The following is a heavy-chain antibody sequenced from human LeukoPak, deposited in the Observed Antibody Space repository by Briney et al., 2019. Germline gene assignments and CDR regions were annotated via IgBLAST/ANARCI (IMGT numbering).Heavy chain of an antibody. Sequence: ASVKVSCKASGYTFTGYYIHWVRQAPGQGLEWMGWINPNSGGINYTQKFQGRVTMTRDTSISTAYMELSRLRSDDTAMYYCAKAMAGNYYFDHWGQGTLVTDSS. J-gene: IGHJ4*02. CDR3: AKAMAGNYYFDH. V-gene: IGHV1-2*02. CDR2: INPNSGGI. CDR1: GYTFTGYY. D-gene: IGHD5-24*01.